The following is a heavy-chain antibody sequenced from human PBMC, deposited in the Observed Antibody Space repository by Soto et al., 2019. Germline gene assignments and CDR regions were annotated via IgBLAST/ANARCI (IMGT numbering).Heavy chain of an antibody. Sequence: QVQLQESGPGLVKPSETLSLTCTVSGGSVNNISDYWSWVRQPPGKGLEWIGYIYYSGSADYNPSLGRRVTISLDTSKNQFSLKLSSVTTAYTAVYYCARGVGFGYYYYHMDLWGQGTTVTVSS. CDR1: GGSVNNISDY. D-gene: IGHD3-10*01. CDR2: IYYSGSA. J-gene: IGHJ6*02. CDR3: ARGVGFGYYYYHMDL. V-gene: IGHV4-61*01.